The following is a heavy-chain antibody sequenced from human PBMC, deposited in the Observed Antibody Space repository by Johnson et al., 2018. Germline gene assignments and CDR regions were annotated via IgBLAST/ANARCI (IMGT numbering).Heavy chain of an antibody. CDR1: GGTFSSYA. Sequence: VQLVESGAEVKKPGSSVKVSCKASGGTFSSYAISWVRQAPGQGLEWMGGIIPIFGTANYAQKFQGRVPITADESTSTAYMELSSLRSEDTAVYYCARGGLRRLVFADAFDIWGQGTMVTVSS. CDR3: ARGGLRRLVFADAFDI. J-gene: IGHJ3*02. CDR2: IIPIFGTA. D-gene: IGHD5-12*01. V-gene: IGHV1-69*01.